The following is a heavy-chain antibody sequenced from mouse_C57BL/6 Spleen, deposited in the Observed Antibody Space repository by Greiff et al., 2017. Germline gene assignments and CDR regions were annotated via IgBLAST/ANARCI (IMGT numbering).Heavy chain of an antibody. CDR3: ARDHGSSSYYAMDY. V-gene: IGHV5-16*01. Sequence: DVHLVESEGGLVQPGSSMKLSCTASGFTFSDYYMAWVRQVPEKGLEWVANINYDGSSTYYLDSLKSRFIISRDNAKNILYLQMSSLKSEDTATYYCARDHGSSSYYAMDYWGQGTSVTVSS. J-gene: IGHJ4*01. D-gene: IGHD1-1*01. CDR2: INYDGSST. CDR1: GFTFSDYY.